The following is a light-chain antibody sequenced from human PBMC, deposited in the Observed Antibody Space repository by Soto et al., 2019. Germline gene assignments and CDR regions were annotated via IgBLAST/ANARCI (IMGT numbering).Light chain of an antibody. CDR2: DVS. Sequence: QSALTQPASVSGSPGQSITISCTGTSSDFGGYNYVSWYQHHPGKARKLMIFDVSNRPSGVSNRFSGSKSGNTASLTISGLQPEDEADYYCSSYTTSNTRQIVFGTGTKLTVL. CDR3: SSYTTSNTRQIV. J-gene: IGLJ1*01. V-gene: IGLV2-14*03. CDR1: SSDFGGYNY.